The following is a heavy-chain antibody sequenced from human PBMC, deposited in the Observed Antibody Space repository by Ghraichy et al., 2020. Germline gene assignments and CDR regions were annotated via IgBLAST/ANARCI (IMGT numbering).Heavy chain of an antibody. D-gene: IGHD2-2*01. J-gene: IGHJ6*02. CDR2: INPSGGST. V-gene: IGHV1-46*01. Sequence: ASVKVSCKASGYTFTSYYMHWVRQAPGQGLEWMGIINPSGGSTSYAQKFQGRVTMTRDTSTSTVYMELSSLRSEDTAVYYCARDQLGVVVPAANYYYYYGMDVWGQGTMVTVSS. CDR1: GYTFTSYY. CDR3: ARDQLGVVVPAANYYYYYGMDV.